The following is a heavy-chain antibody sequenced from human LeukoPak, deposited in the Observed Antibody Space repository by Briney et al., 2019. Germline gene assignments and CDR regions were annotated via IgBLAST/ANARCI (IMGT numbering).Heavy chain of an antibody. D-gene: IGHD2-21*01. CDR1: GYSISSGYY. J-gene: IGHJ4*02. V-gene: IGHV4-38-2*01. CDR2: IFHSGKT. Sequence: PSETLSLTCGVSGYSISSGYYWGWIQQSPGKGLEWIGSIFHSGKTYYNLSLKSRVTISVDTSKNQFSLKLTSVTAADTAVYYCARGDIPDFWGQGILVTVSS. CDR3: ARGDIPDF.